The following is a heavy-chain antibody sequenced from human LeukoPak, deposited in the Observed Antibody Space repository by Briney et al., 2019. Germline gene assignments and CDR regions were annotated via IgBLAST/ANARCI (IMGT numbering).Heavy chain of an antibody. CDR1: GFTFSNSW. J-gene: IGHJ4*02. V-gene: IGHV3-48*04. D-gene: IGHD5-12*01. CDR3: ARGGYSGYDRVSYYFDY. Sequence: QPGGSLRLSCAASGFTFSNSWMHWVRQAPGKGLEWVSYISSSGSTIYYADSVKGRFTISRDNAKNSLYLQMNSLRAEDTAVYYCARGGYSGYDRVSYYFDYWGQGTLVTVSS. CDR2: ISSSGSTI.